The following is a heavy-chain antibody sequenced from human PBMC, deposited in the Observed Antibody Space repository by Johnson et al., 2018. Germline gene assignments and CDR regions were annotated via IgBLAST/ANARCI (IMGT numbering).Heavy chain of an antibody. CDR2: ISYDGNNK. D-gene: IGHD3-22*01. Sequence: QVQLVESGGGVVQPGRSLRLSCAASGFTFSSYALHWVRQAPGKGLEWVAFISYDGNNKHYAAPGKGRFTTSRDNSKNTLYLQMNSRGPEDTAGYYCAREGGRRITYSYDTDNYYYYMDVWGKGTTVTVSS. CDR3: AREGGRRITYSYDTDNYYYYMDV. V-gene: IGHV3-30*03. CDR1: GFTFSSYA. J-gene: IGHJ6*03.